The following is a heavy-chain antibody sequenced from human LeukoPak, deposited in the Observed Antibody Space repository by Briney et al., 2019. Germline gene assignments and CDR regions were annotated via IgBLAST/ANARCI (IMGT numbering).Heavy chain of an antibody. D-gene: IGHD3-10*01. CDR3: ARRLGRKFGERFYYYHYMDV. V-gene: IGHV4-34*01. Sequence: SETLSLTCAVYGGSFSGYYCSCIRQPPGKGLECIGEINQSGNTNCNPSLKSRVTILVDTSKNQFSLRLSSVTAADTAVYYCARRLGRKFGERFYYYHYMDVWGKGTTVTISS. CDR2: INQSGNT. CDR1: GGSFSGYY. J-gene: IGHJ6*03.